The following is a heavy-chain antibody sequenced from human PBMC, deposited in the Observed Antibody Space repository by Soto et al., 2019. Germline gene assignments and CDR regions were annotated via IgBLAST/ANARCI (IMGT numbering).Heavy chain of an antibody. Sequence: GASVKVSCKASGYTFTGYYMHWVRQAPGQGPEWMGWINPNSGGTNYAQKFQGWVTMTRDTSISTAYMELSRLRSDDTAVYYCARVAAAAAGGSDAFDIWGQGTMVTVSS. CDR1: GYTFTGYY. CDR3: ARVAAAAAGGSDAFDI. D-gene: IGHD6-13*01. V-gene: IGHV1-2*04. CDR2: INPNSGGT. J-gene: IGHJ3*02.